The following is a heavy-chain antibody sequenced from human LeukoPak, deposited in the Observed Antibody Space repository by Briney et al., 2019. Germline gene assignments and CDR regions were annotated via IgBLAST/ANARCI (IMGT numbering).Heavy chain of an antibody. CDR1: GFTFSSYG. CDR3: AKDFASTAGY. D-gene: IGHD4-11*01. CDR2: ISYDGSNK. Sequence: PGRSLRLSRAASGFTFSSYGMHWVRQAPGKGLEWVAVISYDGSNKYYADSVKGRFTISRDNSKNTLYLQVNSLRAEDTAVYYCAKDFASTAGYWGQGTLVTVSS. V-gene: IGHV3-30*18. J-gene: IGHJ4*02.